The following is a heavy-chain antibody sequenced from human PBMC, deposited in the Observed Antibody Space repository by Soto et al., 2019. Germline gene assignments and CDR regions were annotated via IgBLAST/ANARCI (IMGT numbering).Heavy chain of an antibody. CDR2: ISGSGGST. D-gene: IGHD1-26*01. CDR3: ARSPPTIVGATESNYFDY. Sequence: GGSLRLSCAASGFTFSSYAMSWVRQAPGKGLEWVSAISGSGGSTYYADSVKGRFTISRDNSKNTLYLQINSLRAEDTAVYYCARSPPTIVGATESNYFDYWGQGTLVTVSS. CDR1: GFTFSSYA. J-gene: IGHJ4*02. V-gene: IGHV3-23*01.